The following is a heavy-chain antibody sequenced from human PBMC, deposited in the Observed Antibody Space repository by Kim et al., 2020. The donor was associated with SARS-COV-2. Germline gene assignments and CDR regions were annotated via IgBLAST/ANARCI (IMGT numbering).Heavy chain of an antibody. D-gene: IGHD4-17*01. V-gene: IGHV3-33*06. CDR3: AKSRDPLVAGEYYFDY. Sequence: SVRDLFTISRDNSKNSLYLQMNSLKAEDTAVYYCAKSRDPLVAGEYYFDYWGQGTLVTVSS. J-gene: IGHJ4*02.